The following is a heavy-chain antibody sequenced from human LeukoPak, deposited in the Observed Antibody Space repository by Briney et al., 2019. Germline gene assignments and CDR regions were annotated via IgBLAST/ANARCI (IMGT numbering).Heavy chain of an antibody. CDR1: GGTFSNSA. CDR2: INAGNGNT. Sequence: ASVKVSCKASGGTFSNSAISWVRQAPGQRLEWMGWINAGNGNTKYSQKFQGRVTITGDTSASTAYMELSSLRSEDTAVYYCARAGYYDFWSGYSDYYYGMDVWGQGTTVTVSS. J-gene: IGHJ6*02. CDR3: ARAGYYDFWSGYSDYYYGMDV. V-gene: IGHV1-3*01. D-gene: IGHD3-3*01.